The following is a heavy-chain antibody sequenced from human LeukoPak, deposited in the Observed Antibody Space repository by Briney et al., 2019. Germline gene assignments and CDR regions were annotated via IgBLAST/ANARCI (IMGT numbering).Heavy chain of an antibody. Sequence: GASVKVSCKASGGTFSSYAISWVRQAPGQGLEWMGRIIPIFGTANYAQKFQGRVTITTDESTSTAYMELSSLRSEDTAVYYCARGERRGGKATPDFDYWGQGTLVTVSS. J-gene: IGHJ4*02. V-gene: IGHV1-69*05. D-gene: IGHD2-15*01. CDR2: IIPIFGTA. CDR3: ARGERRGGKATPDFDY. CDR1: GGTFSSYA.